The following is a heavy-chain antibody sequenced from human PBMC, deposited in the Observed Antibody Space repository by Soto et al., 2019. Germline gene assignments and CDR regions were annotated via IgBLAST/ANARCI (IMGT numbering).Heavy chain of an antibody. CDR2: IYYSGST. CDR3: ARHSLMEAAFDI. Sequence: PSETLSLTCTVSGGSISSYYWSWIRQPPGKGLEWIGYIYYSGSTNYNPSLKSRVTISVDTSKNQFSLKLSSVTAADTAVYYCARHSLMEAAFDIWGQGTMVTVSS. J-gene: IGHJ3*02. V-gene: IGHV4-59*08. D-gene: IGHD3-10*01. CDR1: GGSISSYY.